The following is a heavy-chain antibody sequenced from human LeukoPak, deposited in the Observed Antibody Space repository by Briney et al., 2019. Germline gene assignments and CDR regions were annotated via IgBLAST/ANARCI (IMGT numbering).Heavy chain of an antibody. D-gene: IGHD2-15*01. CDR2: ISGSGGST. Sequence: GGSLRLPCAASGFTFSSYAMSWVRQAPGKGLEWVSAISGSGGSTYYADSVKGRFTISRDNSKNTLYLQMNSLRAEDTAVYYCAKEVGEYCSGGSCYSDYWGQGTLVTVSS. CDR3: AKEVGEYCSGGSCYSDY. CDR1: GFTFSSYA. J-gene: IGHJ4*02. V-gene: IGHV3-23*01.